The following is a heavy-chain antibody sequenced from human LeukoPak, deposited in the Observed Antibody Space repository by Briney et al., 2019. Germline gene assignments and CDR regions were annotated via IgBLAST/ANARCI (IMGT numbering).Heavy chain of an antibody. CDR3: ARVTTVVTGSIDAFDI. V-gene: IGHV4-39*01. D-gene: IGHD4-23*01. CDR1: GGSISSSSYY. J-gene: IGHJ3*02. Sequence: PSETLSLTCTVSGGSISSSSYYWGWIRQPPGKGLEWIGSIYYSGSTYYNPSLKSRVTISVDTSKNQFSLKLSSVTAADTAVYYCARVTTVVTGSIDAFDIWGQGTMVTVSS. CDR2: IYYSGST.